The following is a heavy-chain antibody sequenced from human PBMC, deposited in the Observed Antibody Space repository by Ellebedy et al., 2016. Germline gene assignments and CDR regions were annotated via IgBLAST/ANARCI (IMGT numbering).Heavy chain of an antibody. J-gene: IGHJ4*02. Sequence: SETLSLTCTVSGGSISSYYWSWIRQPPGKGLEWIGNINYSGGTNYNPPLKSRVSMSIDTSKNQFSLKLSSVTAADTAVYYCARQGEVYYRPYHFHSWGQGALVAVSA. CDR3: ARQGEVYYRPYHFHS. D-gene: IGHD1-26*01. V-gene: IGHV4-59*08. CDR1: GGSISSYY. CDR2: INYSGGT.